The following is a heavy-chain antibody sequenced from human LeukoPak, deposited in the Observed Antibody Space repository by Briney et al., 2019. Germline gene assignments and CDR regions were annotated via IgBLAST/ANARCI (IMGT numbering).Heavy chain of an antibody. D-gene: IGHD1-26*01. V-gene: IGHV3-11*04. Sequence: PGGSLRLSCAASGFTFSDYYMSWIRQAPGKGLEWISYISGRSGTSIFYADSVKGRFTISRDNAKNSLHLQMDSLRAEDTAVYYCTRVRGSYSVDYWGQGTLVTVSS. J-gene: IGHJ4*02. CDR1: GFTFSDYY. CDR3: TRVRGSYSVDY. CDR2: ISGRSGTSI.